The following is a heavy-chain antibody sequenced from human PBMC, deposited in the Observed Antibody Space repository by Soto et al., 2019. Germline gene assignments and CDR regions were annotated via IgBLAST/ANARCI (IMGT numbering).Heavy chain of an antibody. CDR3: ARPIAAAGTVDFDY. CDR2: ISSSSSYI. Sequence: GSLRLSCAASGFTFSSYSMNWVRQAPGKGLEWVSSISSSSSYIYYADSVKGRFTISRDNAKNSLYLQMNSLRAEDTAVYYCARPIAAAGTVDFDYWGQGTLVTVS. CDR1: GFTFSSYS. V-gene: IGHV3-21*01. D-gene: IGHD6-13*01. J-gene: IGHJ4*02.